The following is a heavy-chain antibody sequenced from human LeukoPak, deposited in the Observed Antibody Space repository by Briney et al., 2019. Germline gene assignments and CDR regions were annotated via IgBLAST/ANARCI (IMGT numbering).Heavy chain of an antibody. Sequence: SQTLSLTCAISGDSVSSNSAAWNWIRQSPSRGLEWLGRTYYRSKWYNDYEPSVKSRVTINPDTSKNQFSLQLNSVTPEDTAVYYCARASAAQWRYYFDYWGQGTLVTVSS. J-gene: IGHJ4*02. V-gene: IGHV6-1*01. CDR1: GDSVSSNSAA. CDR3: ARASAAQWRYYFDY. CDR2: TYYRSKWYN. D-gene: IGHD6-19*01.